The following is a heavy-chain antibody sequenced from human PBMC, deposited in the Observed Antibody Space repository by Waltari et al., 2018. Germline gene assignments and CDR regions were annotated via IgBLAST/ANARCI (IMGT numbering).Heavy chain of an antibody. CDR3: ARGSSSSFDS. CDR1: GDSVYVNSAAA. V-gene: IGHV6-1*01. D-gene: IGHD6-13*01. CDR2: TNYRSKWSN. J-gene: IGHJ4*02. Sequence: QVQLQQSGPGLVKLSQTLSLTCAVSGDSVYVNSAAAWNWIRQSPSRGLEWLGMTNYRSKWSNEDAVSGRSRITINPDTSKNQVSLHLNSVIPDDTAVYYCARGSSSSFDSWGQGILVTVSA.